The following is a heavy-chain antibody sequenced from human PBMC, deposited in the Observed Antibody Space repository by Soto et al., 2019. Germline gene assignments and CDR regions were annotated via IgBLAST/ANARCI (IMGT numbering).Heavy chain of an antibody. Sequence: SETLPLTCTVSGGSIISGDYYWSWIRQPPGKGLEWIGYIYYSGSTYYNPSLKSRVTISVDTSKNQFSLKLSSVTAADTAVYYCARARGARYFDYWGQGTLVTVSS. CDR1: GGSIISGDYY. CDR2: IYYSGST. J-gene: IGHJ4*02. D-gene: IGHD2-15*01. V-gene: IGHV4-30-4*01. CDR3: ARARGARYFDY.